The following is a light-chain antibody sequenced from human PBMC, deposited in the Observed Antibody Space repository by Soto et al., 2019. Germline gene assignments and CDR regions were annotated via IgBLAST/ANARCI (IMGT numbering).Light chain of an antibody. CDR1: RDIDNH. J-gene: IGKJ1*01. Sequence: DIQMTQSPPSLSASVGDRVSITCRASRDIDNHVACYQQKAGTCPKLLIFGASTLHSGVPSRFSASGSGTTFIPTIRRLQPEDVATYYCQTYDKAPWTFGTGTKV. V-gene: IGKV1-27*01. CDR3: QTYDKAPWT. CDR2: GAS.